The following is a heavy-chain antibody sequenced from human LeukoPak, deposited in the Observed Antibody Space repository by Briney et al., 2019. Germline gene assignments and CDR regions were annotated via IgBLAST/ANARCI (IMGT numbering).Heavy chain of an antibody. D-gene: IGHD2-2*02. J-gene: IGHJ5*02. V-gene: IGHV4-39*07. CDR2: IYYSGST. CDR3: ARDGEGYCSSTSCYNSWFDP. Sequence: SETLSLTCTVSGGSISSSSYYWGWIRQPPGKGLEWIGSIYYSGSTYYNPSLKSRVTISVDTSKNQFSLKLSSVTAADTAVYYCARDGEGYCSSTSCYNSWFDPWGQGTLVTVSS. CDR1: GGSISSSSYY.